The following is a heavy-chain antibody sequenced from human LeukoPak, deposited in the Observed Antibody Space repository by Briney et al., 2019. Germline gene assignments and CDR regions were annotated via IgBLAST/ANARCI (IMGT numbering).Heavy chain of an antibody. Sequence: ASVKVPCKASGYTFTSYDINWVRQATGQGLEWMGWMNPNSGNTGYAQKFQGRVTMTRNTSMSTAYMELSSLRSEDTAVYYCARVKRWLQLQPFDYWGQGTLVTVSS. CDR3: ARVKRWLQLQPFDY. J-gene: IGHJ4*02. CDR1: GYTFTSYD. D-gene: IGHD5-24*01. CDR2: MNPNSGNT. V-gene: IGHV1-8*01.